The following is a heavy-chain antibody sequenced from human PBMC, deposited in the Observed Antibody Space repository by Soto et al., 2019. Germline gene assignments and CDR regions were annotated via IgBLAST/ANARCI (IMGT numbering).Heavy chain of an antibody. Sequence: QVHLVESGGSVVQPGRSLTISCVGSGFAFSTYGMHWVRQAPAKGLEWVALISYDGTDKYYADSVKGRFSISRDNSKQTLSLQMDSLRPEDTAVYYCAKDFGAWSDSWGQGTLVNVSS. V-gene: IGHV3-30*18. D-gene: IGHD6-19*01. CDR1: GFAFSTYG. J-gene: IGHJ5*02. CDR3: AKDFGAWSDS. CDR2: ISYDGTDK.